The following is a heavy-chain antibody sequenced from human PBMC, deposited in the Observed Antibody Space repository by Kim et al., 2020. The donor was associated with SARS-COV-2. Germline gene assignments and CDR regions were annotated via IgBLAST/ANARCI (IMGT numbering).Heavy chain of an antibody. Sequence: ADAVKGRFTISRDNSKKTLYLQMNSLRAEDTAVYYCAKDGLRGSGCYSNWGQGTLVTVSS. D-gene: IGHD3-10*01. J-gene: IGHJ4*02. CDR3: AKDGLRGSGCYSN. V-gene: IGHV3-23*01.